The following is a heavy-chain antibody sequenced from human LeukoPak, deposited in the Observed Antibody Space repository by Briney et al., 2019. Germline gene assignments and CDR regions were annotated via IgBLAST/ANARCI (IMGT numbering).Heavy chain of an antibody. CDR3: ARGRPYYYDSSGYYPRRGLYYFDY. D-gene: IGHD3-22*01. Sequence: PGGSLRLSCAASGFTFSSYAMHWVRQAPGKGLEWVAVISYDGSNKYYADSVKGRFTISRDNSKNTLYLQMNSLRAEDTAVYYCARGRPYYYDSSGYYPRRGLYYFDYWGQGTLVTVSS. J-gene: IGHJ4*02. CDR1: GFTFSSYA. V-gene: IGHV3-30-3*01. CDR2: ISYDGSNK.